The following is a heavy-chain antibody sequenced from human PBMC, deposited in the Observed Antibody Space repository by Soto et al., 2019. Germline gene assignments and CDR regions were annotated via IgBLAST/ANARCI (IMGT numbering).Heavy chain of an antibody. Sequence: SETLSLTCAVYGGSFSGYYWSWIRQPPGKGLEWIGEINHSGTTNYNPSLKSRVTISADTSKNQFSLKLSSVTAADTAVYYCATSALRFLEWLPSAPLDYWGQGTLVTVSS. CDR1: GGSFSGYY. D-gene: IGHD3-3*01. CDR2: INHSGTT. J-gene: IGHJ4*02. V-gene: IGHV4-34*01. CDR3: ATSALRFLEWLPSAPLDY.